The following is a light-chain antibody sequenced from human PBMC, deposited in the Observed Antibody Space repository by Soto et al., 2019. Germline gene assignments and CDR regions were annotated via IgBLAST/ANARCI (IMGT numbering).Light chain of an antibody. CDR1: SSNIGAYYD. CDR3: QSYDSSLSAHV. Sequence: QPVLTQPPSVSRAPGQRVTISCTGSSSNIGAYYDVHWYQQLPGTAPKLLIYGNNNRPSGVPDRFSGSKSGTSASLAITGLQAEDEADYYCQSYDSSLSAHVFGTGTKVTVL. CDR2: GNN. V-gene: IGLV1-40*01. J-gene: IGLJ1*01.